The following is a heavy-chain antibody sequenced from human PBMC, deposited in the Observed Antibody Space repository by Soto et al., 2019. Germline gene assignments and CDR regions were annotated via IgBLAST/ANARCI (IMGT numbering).Heavy chain of an antibody. CDR2: IYHTGNA. D-gene: IGHD6-13*01. Sequence: QVQLQELGPGLVKPSGTLSLICAVSGGSISSSNRWSWLRRPPGKGLEWIGEIYHTGNANYNPSLRGRVTISVDKSNNHFSLQLRFVTAADTAVYFCARVMGVASGGPLDYWGRGALVSVSS. J-gene: IGHJ4*02. V-gene: IGHV4-4*02. CDR1: GGSISSSNR. CDR3: ARVMGVASGGPLDY.